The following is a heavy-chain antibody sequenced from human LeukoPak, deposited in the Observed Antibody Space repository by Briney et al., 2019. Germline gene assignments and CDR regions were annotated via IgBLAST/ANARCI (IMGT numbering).Heavy chain of an antibody. CDR1: RFTFSSYF. Sequence: PGGSLRLSCAASRFTFSSYFMSWVRQAPGKGLEWVSVISGSGGTTYYAVSVKGRFTISRDNSKNTLYLQMNSLRAEDTAVYYCAKDVPGGWWYFDLWGRGTQVTVSS. CDR3: AKDVPGGWWYFDL. V-gene: IGHV3-23*01. CDR2: ISGSGGTT. J-gene: IGHJ2*01. D-gene: IGHD6-19*01.